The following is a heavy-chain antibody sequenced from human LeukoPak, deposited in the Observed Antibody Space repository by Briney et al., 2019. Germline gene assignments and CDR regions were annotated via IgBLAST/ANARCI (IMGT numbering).Heavy chain of an antibody. CDR2: IYYSGST. D-gene: IGHD3-3*01. Sequence: PSETLSLTCTVSGGSISSGDYYWSWIRQPPGKGLEWIGYIYYSGSTYYNPSLKSRVTISVDTSKNQFSLKLSSVTAADTAVYYCARSGAYDFWSGYFLDYWGQGTLVTVSS. CDR3: ARSGAYDFWSGYFLDY. J-gene: IGHJ4*02. CDR1: GGSISSGDYY. V-gene: IGHV4-30-4*02.